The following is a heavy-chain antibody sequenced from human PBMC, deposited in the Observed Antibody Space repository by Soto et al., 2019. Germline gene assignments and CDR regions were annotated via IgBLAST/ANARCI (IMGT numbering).Heavy chain of an antibody. Sequence: QVQLVQSGAEVNKPGASVKVSCKASGYTFTGYYMHWVRQAPGQGLERMGWINPNSGGTNYAQKFQGWVTMTRDTSISTAYMELSRLRSDDTAVYYCARVAAAGKSYYYYGMDVWGQGTTVTVSS. CDR1: GYTFTGYY. D-gene: IGHD6-13*01. CDR3: ARVAAAGKSYYYYGMDV. V-gene: IGHV1-2*04. CDR2: INPNSGGT. J-gene: IGHJ6*02.